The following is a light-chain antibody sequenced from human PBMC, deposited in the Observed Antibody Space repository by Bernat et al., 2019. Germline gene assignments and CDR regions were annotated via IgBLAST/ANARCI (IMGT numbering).Light chain of an antibody. CDR2: SNN. CDR1: SSNIGGNT. Sequence: QSVLTQPPSMSGTPGQRVTISCSGSSSNIGGNTVNWYQQLPGTAPRLVVYSNNQRSSGFPERFSGSKSGTLASLAISGLQSEDEADYYCASWDDSLNGVLFGGGTKLTVL. J-gene: IGLJ3*02. CDR3: ASWDDSLNGVL. V-gene: IGLV1-44*01.